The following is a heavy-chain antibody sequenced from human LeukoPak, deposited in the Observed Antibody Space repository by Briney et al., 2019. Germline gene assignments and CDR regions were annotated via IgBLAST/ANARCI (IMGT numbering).Heavy chain of an antibody. CDR1: GYSFATYW. J-gene: IGHJ4*02. D-gene: IGHD2-2*03. V-gene: IGHV5-51*01. CDR3: ARPPSRGYSSSFEY. CDR2: IYPDESNI. Sequence: GESLQISCKGSGYSFATYWIAWVRQMPGEGLEWMGIIYPDESNIRYSPSFQGQVTISADKSISTAYLQWSSLKASDTAIYYCARPPSRGYSSSFEYWGQGTLVTVSS.